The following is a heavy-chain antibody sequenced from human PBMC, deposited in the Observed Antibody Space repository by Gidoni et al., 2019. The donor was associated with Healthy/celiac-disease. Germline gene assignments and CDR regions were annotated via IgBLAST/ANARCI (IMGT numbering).Heavy chain of an antibody. D-gene: IGHD3-22*01. CDR3: ARDGSYYDSSGYYIAWYFDL. CDR1: GFTFSSYW. Sequence: EVQLVESGGGLVQPGGALRPSCAASGFTFSSYWMHWVRQAPGKGRVWVSRINSDGSSTSYADSVKGRFTIARDNAKNTLYLQMNSLRAEDTAVYYCARDGSYYDSSGYYIAWYFDLWGRGTLVTVSS. V-gene: IGHV3-74*01. CDR2: INSDGSST. J-gene: IGHJ2*01.